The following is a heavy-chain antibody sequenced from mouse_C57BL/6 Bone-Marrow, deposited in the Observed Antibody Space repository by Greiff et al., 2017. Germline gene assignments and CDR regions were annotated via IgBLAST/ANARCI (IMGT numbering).Heavy chain of an antibody. CDR2: IDPSDSYT. V-gene: IGHV1-59*01. Sequence: VQLQQPGAELVRPGTSVKLSCKASGYTFTSYWMPWVKQRPGQGLEWIGVIDPSDSYTNYNQQFKGKATLTVDTSSSTAYMQLSSLTSEDSAVYYCARSGTTVVAFYYFDYWGKGTTLTVSS. CDR3: ARSGTTVVAFYYFDY. J-gene: IGHJ2*01. D-gene: IGHD1-1*01. CDR1: GYTFTSYW.